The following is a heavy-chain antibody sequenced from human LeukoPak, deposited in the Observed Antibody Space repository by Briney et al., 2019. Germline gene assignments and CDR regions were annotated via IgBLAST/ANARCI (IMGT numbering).Heavy chain of an antibody. CDR2: IYTSGST. CDR3: AREAPAIVVVPAAINLFDAFDI. CDR1: GGSISSGSYG. D-gene: IGHD2-2*02. V-gene: IGHV4-61*02. Sequence: SQTLSLTCTVAGGSISSGSYGWSWTRDPAGKGLDWIGRIYTSGSTNYNPSPKTRVPVTVDTSKHQISLKLNSVTAADTAVHYCAREAPAIVVVPAAINLFDAFDIWGQGTMVTVSS. J-gene: IGHJ3*02.